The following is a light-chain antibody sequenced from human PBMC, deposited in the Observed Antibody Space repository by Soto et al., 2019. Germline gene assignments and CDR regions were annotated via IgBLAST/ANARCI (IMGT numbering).Light chain of an antibody. CDR1: QGISNY. V-gene: IGKV1-39*01. CDR2: AAS. Sequence: DIQLSQSPSFLSASIGDRVTITCRASQGISNYLAWYQQKPGKAPNLLIYAASTLQSGVPSRFSGSGSGTDFTLTISSLQPEDFATYYCQQSYSTPPITFGQGTRLEIK. J-gene: IGKJ5*01. CDR3: QQSYSTPPIT.